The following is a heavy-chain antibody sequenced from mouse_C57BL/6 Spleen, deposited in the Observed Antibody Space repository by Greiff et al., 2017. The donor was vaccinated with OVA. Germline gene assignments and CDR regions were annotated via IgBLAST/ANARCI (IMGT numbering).Heavy chain of an antibody. CDR1: GYSFTSYY. V-gene: IGHV1-66*01. D-gene: IGHD5-1-1*01. J-gene: IGHJ4*01. Sequence: QVQLQQSGPELVKPGASVKISCKASGYSFTSYYIHWVKQRPGQGLEWIGWIYPGSGNTKYNEKFKGKATLTADTSSSAAYMQLSSLTSEDSAVYYCARDAYPDDYAMDYWGQGTSVTVSS. CDR2: IYPGSGNT. CDR3: ARDAYPDDYAMDY.